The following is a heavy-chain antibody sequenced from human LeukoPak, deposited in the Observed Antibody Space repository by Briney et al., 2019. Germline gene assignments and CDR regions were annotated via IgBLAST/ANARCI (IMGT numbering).Heavy chain of an antibody. CDR2: IYHRGTT. CDR1: GSCISSGYF. Sequence: SETLSLTCAVSGSCISSGYFWGWIRQPPGKGLEWIGSIYHRGTTYYNASLKSRVTMSVDTAKNQFSLTLSSVTAADTATYYCARPLSYSTSSLWGYWGQGTVVAVSS. CDR3: ARPLSYSTSSLWGY. D-gene: IGHD6-6*01. V-gene: IGHV4-38-2*01. J-gene: IGHJ4*02.